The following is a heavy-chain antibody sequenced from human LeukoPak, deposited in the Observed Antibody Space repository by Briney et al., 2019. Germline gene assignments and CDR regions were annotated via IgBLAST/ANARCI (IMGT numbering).Heavy chain of an antibody. CDR3: ARDGNYYGMDV. CDR2: IYSGGDT. Sequence: PGGSLRLSCVVSGFTVSSNYMSWVRQAPGKGLEWVSVIYSGGDTFYAYSVKGRFTISRDNSKNTLYLQMNSLRAEDTAVYYCARDGNYYGMDVWGQGTTVTVSS. D-gene: IGHD1-26*01. CDR1: GFTVSSNY. V-gene: IGHV3-66*01. J-gene: IGHJ6*02.